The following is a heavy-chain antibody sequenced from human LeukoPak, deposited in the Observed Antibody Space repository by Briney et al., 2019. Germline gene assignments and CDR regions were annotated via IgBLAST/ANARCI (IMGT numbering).Heavy chain of an antibody. V-gene: IGHV4-34*01. CDR3: ARGHGDSSFDY. CDR1: GGSFSDYY. Sequence: PSETLSLTCAVYGGSFSDYYWSWIRQPPGKGLEWIGKINHSGSTNYNPSLKSRVTMSVDTSKNQFSLKLSSVTAADTAVHYCARGHGDSSFDYWGQGTLVTVSS. D-gene: IGHD4-17*01. J-gene: IGHJ4*02. CDR2: INHSGST.